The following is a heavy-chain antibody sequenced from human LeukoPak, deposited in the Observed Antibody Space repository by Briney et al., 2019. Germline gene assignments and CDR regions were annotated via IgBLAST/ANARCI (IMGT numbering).Heavy chain of an antibody. Sequence: KPGGSLRLSCAASGFIFSDYYMAWIRQAPGKGLEWVSYISASGSTIYYADSVKGRFTISRDNAKNSLYLQMNSLRAEDTAVYYCARTAVKSYVVVTAPDYWGQGTLVTVSS. D-gene: IGHD2-21*02. CDR1: GFIFSDYY. J-gene: IGHJ4*02. CDR2: ISASGSTI. CDR3: ARTAVKSYVVVTAPDY. V-gene: IGHV3-11*01.